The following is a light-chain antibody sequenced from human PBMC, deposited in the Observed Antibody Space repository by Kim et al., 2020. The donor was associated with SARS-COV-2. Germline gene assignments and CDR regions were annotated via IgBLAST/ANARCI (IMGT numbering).Light chain of an antibody. CDR1: QSVSNI. Sequence: ETVMTQSPATLSVSPGERATLSCRASQSVSNILAWYQQKPGQAPRLLIYDASTRATGIPARFSGSGSGTEFTLTISSLQSEDSAVYFCQQYSSWHLTFGGGTKVDIK. CDR3: QQYSSWHLT. V-gene: IGKV3-15*01. CDR2: DAS. J-gene: IGKJ4*01.